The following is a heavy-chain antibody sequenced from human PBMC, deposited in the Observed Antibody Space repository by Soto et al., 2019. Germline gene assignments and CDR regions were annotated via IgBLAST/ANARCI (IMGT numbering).Heavy chain of an antibody. Sequence: SETLSLTCTVSGGSISSSSYYWGWIRQPPGKGLEWIGSIYYSGSTYYNPSLKSRVTISVDASKNQFSLKLSSVTAADTAVYYCARVYSGSFDYWGQGTLVTVSS. J-gene: IGHJ4*02. V-gene: IGHV4-39*01. CDR2: IYYSGST. D-gene: IGHD1-26*01. CDR1: GGSISSSSYY. CDR3: ARVYSGSFDY.